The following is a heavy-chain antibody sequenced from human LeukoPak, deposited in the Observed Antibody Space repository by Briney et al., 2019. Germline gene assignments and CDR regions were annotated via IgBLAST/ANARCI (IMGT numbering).Heavy chain of an antibody. D-gene: IGHD4-17*01. CDR2: ISYSGST. J-gene: IGHJ2*01. V-gene: IGHV4-59*12. CDR1: GGSISSYY. CDR3: ARITSDYPYWYFDL. Sequence: SETLSLTCTVSGGSISSYYWSWIRQPPGKGLEWIACISYSGSTKYNPSLKSRVTISVDTSKNQFSLKLSSVTAADTAVYYCARITSDYPYWYFDLWGRGTLVTVSS.